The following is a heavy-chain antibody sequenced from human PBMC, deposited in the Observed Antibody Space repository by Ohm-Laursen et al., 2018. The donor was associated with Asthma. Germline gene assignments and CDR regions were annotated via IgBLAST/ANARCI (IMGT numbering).Heavy chain of an antibody. CDR1: RGSITSGGYS. V-gene: IGHV4-30-2*01. CDR3: ARVSSSWFDF. J-gene: IGHJ4*02. Sequence: SQTLSLTWSVSRGSITSGGYSLSWVPQPPGKGLEWVGHTYHSGSTYYNPSLKSRVAISVDRSKNQFSLTLSSVTASDTAIYYCARVSSSWFDFWGQGTLVTVSS. D-gene: IGHD6-13*01. CDR2: TYHSGST.